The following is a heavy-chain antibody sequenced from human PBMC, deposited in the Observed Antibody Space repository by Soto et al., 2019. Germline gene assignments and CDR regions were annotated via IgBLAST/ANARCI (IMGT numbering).Heavy chain of an antibody. CDR3: ARDIAAAGTLDY. V-gene: IGHV3-33*01. CDR1: GFTFSSYG. Sequence: QVQLVESGGGVVQPGRSLRLSCAASGFTFSSYGMHWVRQAPGKGLEWVAVIWYDGSNKYYADSVKGRFTISRDNSKNTLYLQRNSLRAEDTAVYYCARDIAAAGTLDYWGQGTLVTVSS. D-gene: IGHD6-13*01. CDR2: IWYDGSNK. J-gene: IGHJ4*02.